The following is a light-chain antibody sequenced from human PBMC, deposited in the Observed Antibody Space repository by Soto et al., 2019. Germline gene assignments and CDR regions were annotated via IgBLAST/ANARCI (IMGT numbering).Light chain of an antibody. Sequence: QSVLTQPPSVSAAPGQKVTISCSGSSSNIGYNYVSWYQQLPGTAPKLLIYDNNKRPSGIPDRFSGSKSGTSATLGITGLQTGDEADYYCGTWDGSLSAVVFGGGTKLTVL. CDR3: GTWDGSLSAVV. CDR1: SSNIGYNY. CDR2: DNN. V-gene: IGLV1-51*01. J-gene: IGLJ2*01.